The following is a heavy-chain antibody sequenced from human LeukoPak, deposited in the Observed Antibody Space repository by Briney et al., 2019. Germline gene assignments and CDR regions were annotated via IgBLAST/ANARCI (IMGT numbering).Heavy chain of an antibody. CDR2: ISYDGSNK. CDR3: ARGSLHSYSSGWYKWFDP. Sequence: GGSLRLSRAASGFTFSSYAMHWVRQAPGKGLEWVAVISYDGSNKYYADSVKGRFTISRDNSKNTLYLQMNSLRAEDTAVYYCARGSLHSYSSGWYKWFDPWGQGTLVTVSS. V-gene: IGHV3-30*04. J-gene: IGHJ5*02. D-gene: IGHD6-19*01. CDR1: GFTFSSYA.